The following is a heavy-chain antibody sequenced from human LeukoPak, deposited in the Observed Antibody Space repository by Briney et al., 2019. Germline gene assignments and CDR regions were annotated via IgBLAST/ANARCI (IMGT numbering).Heavy chain of an antibody. J-gene: IGHJ6*02. CDR3: ARECHGDQGYGMDV. D-gene: IGHD4-17*01. Sequence: PGGSLRLSCAASGFTFSTYWMSWIRQAPGKGLEWVANIKYDGSEKYYVDSVKGRFTVSRDNAKNSLYLQMNSLRAEDTAVYYCARECHGDQGYGMDVWGQGTTVTVSS. V-gene: IGHV3-7*01. CDR1: GFTFSTYW. CDR2: IKYDGSEK.